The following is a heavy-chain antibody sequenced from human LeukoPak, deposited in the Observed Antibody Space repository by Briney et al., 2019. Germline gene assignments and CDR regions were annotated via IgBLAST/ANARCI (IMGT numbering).Heavy chain of an antibody. J-gene: IGHJ4*02. V-gene: IGHV1-2*02. Sequence: ASVTVSCKASGYTFTGYYMHWVRQAPGQGLEWMGWMNPNSGGTNYAQKFQGRVTMTRDTPISTAYMELSGLRSDDTAVYYCARDPGSGWHVDYWGQGTLVTVSS. CDR1: GYTFTGYY. D-gene: IGHD6-19*01. CDR2: MNPNSGGT. CDR3: ARDPGSGWHVDY.